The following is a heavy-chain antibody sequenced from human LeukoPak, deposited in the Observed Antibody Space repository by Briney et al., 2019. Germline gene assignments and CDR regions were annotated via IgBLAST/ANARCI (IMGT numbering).Heavy chain of an antibody. CDR1: GDSINKDY. V-gene: IGHV4-59*01. D-gene: IGHD1-1*01. CDR3: ARKPPNVGWFDP. CDR2: IYSGGNT. J-gene: IGHJ5*02. Sequence: PSETLSLTCNVSGDSINKDYWSWIRQPPGKGLEWIGYIYSGGNTNYNPSLKSRVTMSVDTAKNQLSLKLSSVTAADTAVYYCARKPPNVGWFDPWGQGTLVTVSS.